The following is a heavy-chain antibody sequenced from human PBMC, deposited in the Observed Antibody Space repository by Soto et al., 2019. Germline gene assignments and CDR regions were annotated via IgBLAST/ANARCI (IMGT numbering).Heavy chain of an antibody. J-gene: IGHJ3*02. CDR2: ITDGGSNK. D-gene: IGHD3-16*02. CDR3: EKGVFLVSKSRYPFEI. CDR1: GFTFSSYG. V-gene: IGHV3-30*18. Sequence: QVQLVASGGGVVQPGRSLRLACAASGFTFSSYGMRWVRQAPGKGLEWVAVITDGGSNKYYADSVKGRFTISRDNSKKPLYLKMNSLSAEATAVYYCEKGVFLVSKSRYPFEICGQVTMVTVSS.